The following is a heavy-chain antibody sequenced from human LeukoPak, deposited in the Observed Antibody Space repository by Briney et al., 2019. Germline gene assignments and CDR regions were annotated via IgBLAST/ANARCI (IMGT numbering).Heavy chain of an antibody. J-gene: IGHJ4*02. Sequence: GGSLRLSCAASGFTFSSYGMSWVRQAPGKGLEWVSVISGSGGSTFYADSVKGRFTISRDNSKNTLYLQMNSLRAEDTAVYCCAKFGYTSSWFFSNWGQGTLVTVSS. CDR1: GFTFSSYG. CDR3: AKFGYTSSWFFSN. V-gene: IGHV3-23*01. CDR2: ISGSGGST. D-gene: IGHD6-13*01.